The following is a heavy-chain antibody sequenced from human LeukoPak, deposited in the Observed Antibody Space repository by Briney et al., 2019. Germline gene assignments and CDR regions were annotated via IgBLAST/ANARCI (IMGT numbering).Heavy chain of an antibody. V-gene: IGHV3-48*01. Sequence: PGGSLRLSCAASGFTFSSYSMNQVRQAPGKGLEWVSYISSSSSTIYYADSVKGRFTISRDNAKNSLYLQMNSLRAEDTAVYYCARISDTVTTPFDYWGQGTLVTVSS. D-gene: IGHD4-17*01. CDR2: ISSSSSTI. CDR3: ARISDTVTTPFDY. CDR1: GFTFSSYS. J-gene: IGHJ4*02.